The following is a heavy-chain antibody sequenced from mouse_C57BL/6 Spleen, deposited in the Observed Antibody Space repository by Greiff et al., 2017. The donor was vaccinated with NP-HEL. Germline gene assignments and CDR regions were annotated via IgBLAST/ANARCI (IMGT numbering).Heavy chain of an antibody. CDR2: IDPANGNT. D-gene: IGHD3-2*02. J-gene: IGHJ4*01. Sequence: EVKLQESVAELVRPGASVKLSCTASGFNIKNTYMHWVKQRPEQGLEWIGRIDPANGNTKYAPKFQGKATITADTSSNTAYLQLSSLTSEDTAIYYCARGTQLRLRAMDYWGQGTSVTVSS. CDR1: GFNIKNTY. CDR3: ARGTQLRLRAMDY. V-gene: IGHV14-3*01.